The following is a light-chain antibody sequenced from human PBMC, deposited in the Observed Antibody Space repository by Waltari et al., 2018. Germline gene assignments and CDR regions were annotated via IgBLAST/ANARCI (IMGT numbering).Light chain of an antibody. CDR3: QQYYVWPPIT. CDR2: GAS. V-gene: IGKV3-15*01. J-gene: IGKJ4*01. Sequence: VLLTQSPASLSVSPGDTVILSCRASQSVRTNLVWYQQKAGQAPRTLIYGASTRASGVPARCSGSGSETDFTFIISSLQSEDAAVYFCQQYYVWPPITFGGGTKLEI. CDR1: QSVRTN.